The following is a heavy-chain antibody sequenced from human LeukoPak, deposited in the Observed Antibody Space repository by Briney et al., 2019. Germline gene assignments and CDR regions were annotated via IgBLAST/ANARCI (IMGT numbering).Heavy chain of an antibody. D-gene: IGHD2-2*01. Sequence: SETLSLTCTVSGGSISSSSYYWGWIRQPPGKGLEWIGSIYYSGSTYYNPSLKSRVTISVDTSKNQFSLKLSSVTAADTAVYYCGSTSWTPYYYYYYMDVWGKGTTVTVSS. CDR3: GSTSWTPYYYYYYMDV. CDR1: GGSISSSSYY. J-gene: IGHJ6*03. V-gene: IGHV4-39*07. CDR2: IYYSGST.